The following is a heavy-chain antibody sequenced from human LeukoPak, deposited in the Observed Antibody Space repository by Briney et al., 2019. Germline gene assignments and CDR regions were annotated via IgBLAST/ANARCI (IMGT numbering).Heavy chain of an antibody. Sequence: PGGSLRLSCAASGFTFSSYSMNWVRQAPGKGLEWVSSISSSSSYIYYADSVKGRFTISRDNAKNSLYLRMNSLRAEDTAVYYCAREPVLNWFDPWGQGTLVTVSS. V-gene: IGHV3-21*01. J-gene: IGHJ5*02. CDR3: AREPVLNWFDP. CDR2: ISSSSSYI. D-gene: IGHD6-6*01. CDR1: GFTFSSYS.